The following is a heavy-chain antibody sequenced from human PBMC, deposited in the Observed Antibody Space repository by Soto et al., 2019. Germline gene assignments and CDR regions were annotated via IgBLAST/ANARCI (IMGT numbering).Heavy chain of an antibody. CDR3: ARAPGYSSGSWWGTRFDP. CDR1: FSGYY. V-gene: IGHV4-34*01. Sequence: FSGYYWSWIRKPPGKGLEWIGEINHSGSTNYNPSLKSRVTISVDTSKNRFSLKLSSVTAADTAVYYCARAPGYSSGSWWGTRFDPWGQGTLVTVSS. CDR2: INHSGST. D-gene: IGHD6-25*01. J-gene: IGHJ5*02.